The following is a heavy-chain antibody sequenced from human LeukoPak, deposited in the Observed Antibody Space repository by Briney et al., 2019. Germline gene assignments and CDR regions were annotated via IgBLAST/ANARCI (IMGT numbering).Heavy chain of an antibody. J-gene: IGHJ4*02. Sequence: ERSLRLSGAASGFTFSSYGMHWVRQAPGKGLEWVAVIWYDGSNKYYADSVKGRFTISRDNSKNTLYLQMNSLRAEDTAVYYCARDRLGGWDWGQGTLVTVSS. CDR2: IWYDGSNK. CDR3: ARDRLGGWD. CDR1: GFTFSSYG. D-gene: IGHD3-16*01. V-gene: IGHV3-33*01.